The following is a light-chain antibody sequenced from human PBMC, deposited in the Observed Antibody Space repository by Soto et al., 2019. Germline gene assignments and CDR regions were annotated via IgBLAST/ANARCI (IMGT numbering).Light chain of an antibody. J-gene: IGKJ4*01. CDR2: DAS. CDR1: QSVSSY. CDR3: QQRSDWPLT. V-gene: IGKV3-11*01. Sequence: EIVLTQSPATLSLSPGERVTLSCRASQSVSSYFAWYQQKPGLAPRLLIYDASTRAAGIPARFSGGGSGTDFTLTISSLEPDDFAVYYCQQRSDWPLTFGGGTKVEIK.